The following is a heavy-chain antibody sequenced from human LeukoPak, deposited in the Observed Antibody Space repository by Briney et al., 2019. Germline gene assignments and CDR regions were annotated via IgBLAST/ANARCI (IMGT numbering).Heavy chain of an antibody. V-gene: IGHV4-39*01. CDR2: IYYSGST. CDR1: GGSISSSSYY. J-gene: IGHJ6*03. Sequence: SETLSLTCTVSGGSISSSSYYWGWIRQPPGKGLEWIGSIYYSGSTYYNPSLKSRVTISVDTPKNQFSLKLSSVTAADTAVYYCATSLSGWGTYHYMNVWGKGTTVTISS. D-gene: IGHD6-19*01. CDR3: ATSLSGWGTYHYMNV.